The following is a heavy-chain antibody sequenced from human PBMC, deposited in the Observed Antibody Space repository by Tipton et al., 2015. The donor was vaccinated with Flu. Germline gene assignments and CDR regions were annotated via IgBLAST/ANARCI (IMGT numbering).Heavy chain of an antibody. D-gene: IGHD3-10*02. Sequence: TLSLTCTVSSGSIRSTNYFCAWIRQPPGKRLELIGSIYPSGTTYYNPSLKSRVTISVDTSKSQFSLELRSVTAADTAVYYCARLSYYDVDLKNFYFDYWGQGALVTVSS. J-gene: IGHJ4*02. CDR1: SGSIRSTNYF. CDR3: ARLSYYDVDLKNFYFDY. V-gene: IGHV4-39*01. CDR2: IYPSGTT.